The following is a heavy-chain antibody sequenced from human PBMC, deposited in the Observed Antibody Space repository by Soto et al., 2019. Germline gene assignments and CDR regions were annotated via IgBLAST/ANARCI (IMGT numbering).Heavy chain of an antibody. Sequence: QVQLVQSGAEVKKPGASVKVSCKASGYTFTSYGISWVRQAPGKGLEWMGWISAYNGNTNYAQKLQGRVTMTTDTSTSTAYMELRSLRSDDTAVYYCARDGGRDCSGGSCYYYYGMDVWGQGTTVTVSS. CDR2: ISAYNGNT. D-gene: IGHD2-15*01. CDR3: ARDGGRDCSGGSCYYYYGMDV. CDR1: GYTFTSYG. V-gene: IGHV1-18*01. J-gene: IGHJ6*02.